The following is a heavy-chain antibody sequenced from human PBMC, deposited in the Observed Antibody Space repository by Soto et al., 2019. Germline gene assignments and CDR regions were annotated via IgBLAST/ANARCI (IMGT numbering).Heavy chain of an antibody. Sequence: QITVKESGLPLVKPTENLTLTCTFSGFSLSSIGMGVGWIRQPPGKALEWLTLIYWDDDKRYSPSLSSRLTITKDPSKNQVDLTMTNMDPVDTATYYCARLTRGVYDLDRLWEKFDYWGQGALVTVS. CDR1: GFSLSSIGMG. V-gene: IGHV2-5*02. D-gene: IGHD5-12*01. CDR3: ARLTRGVYDLDRLWEKFDY. CDR2: IYWDDDK. J-gene: IGHJ4*02.